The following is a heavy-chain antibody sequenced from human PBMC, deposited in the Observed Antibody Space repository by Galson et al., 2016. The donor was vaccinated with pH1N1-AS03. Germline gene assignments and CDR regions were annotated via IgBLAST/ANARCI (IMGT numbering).Heavy chain of an antibody. D-gene: IGHD3-9*01. Sequence: SETLSLTCTVSGGSSSEYYSSEYYWNWIRQPPGKGLEWLGSVSFSGTTYYNPSLKSRVSTSMDTAENQISLTLSSVTATDTAVYYCARLSTDWLGRPHYFDPWGQGTLIVVSS. J-gene: IGHJ4*02. CDR2: VSFSGTT. CDR3: ARLSTDWLGRPHYFDP. V-gene: IGHV4-39*07. CDR1: GGSSSEYYSSEYY.